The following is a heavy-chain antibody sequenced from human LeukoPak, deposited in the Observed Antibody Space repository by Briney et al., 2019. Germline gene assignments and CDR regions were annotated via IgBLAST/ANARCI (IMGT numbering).Heavy chain of an antibody. CDR1: GRSVSSNSEA. Sequence: SQTLSLTCAISGRSVSSNSEAWNWIRQSPSRGLEWLGRTYYRSKWYNDYAVSVKSRITINPDTSKNQFSLKLSSVTAADTAVYYCSRRAAAAGTGFDYWGQGTLVTVSS. J-gene: IGHJ4*02. CDR3: SRRAAAAGTGFDY. V-gene: IGHV6-1*01. D-gene: IGHD6-13*01. CDR2: TYYRSKWYN.